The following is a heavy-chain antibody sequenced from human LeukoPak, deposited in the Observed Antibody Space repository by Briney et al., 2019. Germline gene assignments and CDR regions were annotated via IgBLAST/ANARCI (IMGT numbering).Heavy chain of an antibody. CDR3: ARQFYYFDF. CDR2: IKQDGSGT. J-gene: IGHJ4*02. D-gene: IGHD3-3*01. V-gene: IGHV3-7*03. Sequence: GGSLRLSCAASGFTFRSYGMHWVRQAPGKGLEWVANIKQDGSGTYYVDSVKGRFTISRDNARNSLFLQMNSLRAEDTAVYYCARQFYYFDFWGQGTLVTVSS. CDR1: GFTFRSYG.